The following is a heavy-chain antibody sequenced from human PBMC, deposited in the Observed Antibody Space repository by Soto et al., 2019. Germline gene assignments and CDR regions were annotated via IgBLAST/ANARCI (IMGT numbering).Heavy chain of an antibody. Sequence: QVQLVESGGGVVQPGSSLRLSCEASGFTFSMYGMHWVRQAPGKGLEWVGVIYSDGSHQYYGDSVKGRFTISRDNSNKTVYLQMTGLRLDDSALYYCARDRRVIPDADMDYWGQGVLVTVSS. V-gene: IGHV3-30*03. J-gene: IGHJ4*02. CDR3: ARDRRVIPDADMDY. CDR1: GFTFSMYG. CDR2: IYSDGSHQ. D-gene: IGHD2-21*01.